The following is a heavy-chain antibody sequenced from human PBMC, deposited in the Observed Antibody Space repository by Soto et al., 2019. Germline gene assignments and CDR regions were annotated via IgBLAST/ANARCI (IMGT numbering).Heavy chain of an antibody. J-gene: IGHJ6*02. CDR2: INPSGGST. CDR1: GYTFTSYH. Sequence: APVKVSCKASGYTFTSYHIHWLRQAPGQGLEWMGIINPSGGSTSYAQKFQGRVTMTRDTSTSTVYMELSSLRSEDTAVYYCARDHPISATGSAYYYGMDVWGQGTTVTVSS. D-gene: IGHD2-15*01. V-gene: IGHV1-46*03. CDR3: ARDHPISATGSAYYYGMDV.